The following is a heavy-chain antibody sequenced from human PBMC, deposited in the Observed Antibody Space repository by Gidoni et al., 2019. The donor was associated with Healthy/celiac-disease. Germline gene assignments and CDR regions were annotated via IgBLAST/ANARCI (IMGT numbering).Heavy chain of an antibody. J-gene: IGHJ5*02. V-gene: IGHV4-59*01. D-gene: IGHD6-13*01. CDR3: ARGIAAAGTIDWFDP. CDR2: IYYSGST. Sequence: QVQLQESGPGLVKPSETLSLTCTVSGGSISSYYWSWIRHPPGKGLEWIGYIYYSGSTNYNPSLKSRVTISVDTSKNQFSLKLSSVTAADTAVYYCARGIAAAGTIDWFDPWGQGTLVTVSS. CDR1: GGSISSYY.